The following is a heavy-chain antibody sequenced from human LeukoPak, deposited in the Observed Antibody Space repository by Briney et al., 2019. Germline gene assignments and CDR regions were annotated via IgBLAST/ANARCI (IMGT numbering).Heavy chain of an antibody. D-gene: IGHD4-11*01. J-gene: IGHJ4*02. Sequence: PSETLSLTCTVSGGSISSSSYYWGWIRQPPGKGLEWIGSIYYSGSTYYNPSLKSRVTISVDTSKNQFSLKLSSVTAADTAVYYCARRIPHSNYALGYWGQGTLVTVSS. CDR2: IYYSGST. V-gene: IGHV4-39*01. CDR1: GGSISSSSYY. CDR3: ARRIPHSNYALGY.